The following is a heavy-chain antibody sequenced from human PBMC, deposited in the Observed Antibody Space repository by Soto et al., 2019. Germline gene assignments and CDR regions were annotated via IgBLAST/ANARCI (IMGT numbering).Heavy chain of an antibody. V-gene: IGHV4-59*01. D-gene: IGHD1-26*01. Sequence: SETLSLTCTVSGGSISSYYWSWIRQPPGKGLEWIGYIYYSGSTNYNPSLKSRVTISVDTSKNQFSLKLSSVTAADTAVDDCERGGSSYAFDIWAQGTMVTVSS. CDR1: GGSISSYY. CDR2: IYYSGST. CDR3: ERGGSSYAFDI. J-gene: IGHJ3*02.